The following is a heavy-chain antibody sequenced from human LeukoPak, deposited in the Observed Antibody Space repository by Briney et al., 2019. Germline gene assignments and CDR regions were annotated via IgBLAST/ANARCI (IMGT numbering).Heavy chain of an antibody. Sequence: ASVKVSCKASGYTFTSYYMHWVRQAPGPRLDRIGIINPSGRSTSYAQKFQGRVTMTRDTSTSTVYMELSSLRSEDTAVYYCGRGYYYDSPVDYWGQGTLVTVSS. CDR1: GYTFTSYY. CDR3: GRGYYYDSPVDY. V-gene: IGHV1-46*01. J-gene: IGHJ4*02. CDR2: INPSGRST. D-gene: IGHD3-22*01.